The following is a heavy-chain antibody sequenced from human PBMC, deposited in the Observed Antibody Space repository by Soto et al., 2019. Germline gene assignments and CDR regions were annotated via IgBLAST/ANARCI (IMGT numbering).Heavy chain of an antibody. CDR2: IWYDGSNK. CDR3: ARDRSWGSYFDY. J-gene: IGHJ4*02. Sequence: QVQLVESGGGVVQPGRSLRLSCAASGFTFSSFGMHWVRQAPGKGLEWVAVIWYDGSNKYYADSVKGRFTISRDNSKNTLYLQMNSLRAEDTAVYYCARDRSWGSYFDYWGQGTLVTVSS. V-gene: IGHV3-33*01. CDR1: GFTFSSFG. D-gene: IGHD1-26*01.